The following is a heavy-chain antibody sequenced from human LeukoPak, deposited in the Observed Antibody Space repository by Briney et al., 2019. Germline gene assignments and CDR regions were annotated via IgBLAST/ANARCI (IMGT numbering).Heavy chain of an antibody. D-gene: IGHD3-22*01. CDR3: ARRLTYDSRAYYCLDY. Sequence: GESLKISCKGSGYSFTSYWIGWVRQHPGKGLEWMGIIFPGESDTRYTPSFHGQVTISADKSISTAYLQWSSLKASDTAMYYCARRLTYDSRAYYCLDYWGQGTLVTVSS. J-gene: IGHJ4*02. V-gene: IGHV5-51*01. CDR2: IFPGESDT. CDR1: GYSFTSYW.